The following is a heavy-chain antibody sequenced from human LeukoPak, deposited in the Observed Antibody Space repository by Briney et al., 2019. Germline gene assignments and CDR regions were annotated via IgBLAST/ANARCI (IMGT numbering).Heavy chain of an antibody. CDR2: ISWNSGSI. D-gene: IGHD3-9*01. V-gene: IGHV3-9*01. CDR1: GFTFDDYA. CDR3: AKSGRTYYDILTGYYTPTHYYGMDV. Sequence: PGRSLRLSCAASGFTFDDYAMHWVRQAPGKGLEWVSGISWNSGSIGYADSVKGRFTISRDTAKNSLYLQMNSLRAEDTALYYCAKSGRTYYDILTGYYTPTHYYGMDVWGQGTTVTVSS. J-gene: IGHJ6*02.